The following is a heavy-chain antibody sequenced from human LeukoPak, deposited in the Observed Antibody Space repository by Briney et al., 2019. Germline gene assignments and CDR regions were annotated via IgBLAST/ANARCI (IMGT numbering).Heavy chain of an antibody. D-gene: IGHD2-2*01. J-gene: IGHJ3*02. CDR1: GYTFTSYD. Sequence: ASVKVSCKASGYTFTSYDINWVRQATGQGLEWMGWMNPNSGNTGYAQKFQGRVTMTRNTSISTAYMELSSLRSEDTAVYYCARGGPGYCSSTSCYWDAFDIWGQGTMVTVSS. V-gene: IGHV1-8*01. CDR3: ARGGPGYCSSTSCYWDAFDI. CDR2: MNPNSGNT.